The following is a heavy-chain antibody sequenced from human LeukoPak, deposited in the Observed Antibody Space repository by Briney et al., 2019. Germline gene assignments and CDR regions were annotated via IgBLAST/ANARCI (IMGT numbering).Heavy chain of an antibody. CDR2: ISGSGGST. J-gene: IGHJ4*02. D-gene: IGHD3-10*01. V-gene: IGHV3-23*01. Sequence: GGSLRLSCAASGFTFSSYAMSWVRQAPGKGLEWVSAISGSGGSTYYADSVKGRFTISRDNSKNTLYLQMNSLKTGDTAVYYCTGSFGELTLFDYWGLGTLVTVSS. CDR3: TGSFGELTLFDY. CDR1: GFTFSSYA.